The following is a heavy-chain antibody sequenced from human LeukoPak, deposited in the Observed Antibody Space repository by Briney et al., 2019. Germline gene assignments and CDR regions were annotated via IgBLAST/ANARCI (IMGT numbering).Heavy chain of an antibody. CDR1: GFTFSSYA. CDR2: ISYDGSNQ. D-gene: IGHD1-26*01. CDR3: ARENSESLTGHFDQ. Sequence: PGRSLRLSCAASGFTFSSYAMHWVRQAPGKGLEWVAVISYDGSNQYHADSVKGRFTISRDNSKNTLYLQMNSLRAEDTAVYYCARENSESLTGHFDQWGQGTLVTVSS. J-gene: IGHJ4*02. V-gene: IGHV3-30-3*01.